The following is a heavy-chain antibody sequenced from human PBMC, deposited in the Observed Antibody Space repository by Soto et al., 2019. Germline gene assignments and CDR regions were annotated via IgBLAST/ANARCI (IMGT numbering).Heavy chain of an antibody. Sequence: PSETLSLTCTVSGDSIRSGNHYWSWIRQPPGKGLEWIGYIYYSGSTYYSPSLKSRVTISVDTSKNQFSLKLNSVTAADTAVYFCARRAHSSASVGYWGQGTLVTVSS. CDR1: GDSIRSGNHY. CDR3: ARRAHSSASVGY. CDR2: IYYSGST. V-gene: IGHV4-30-4*01. J-gene: IGHJ4*02. D-gene: IGHD6-6*01.